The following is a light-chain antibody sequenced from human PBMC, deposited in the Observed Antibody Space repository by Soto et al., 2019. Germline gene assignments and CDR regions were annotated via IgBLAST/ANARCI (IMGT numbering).Light chain of an antibody. J-gene: IGKJ1*01. Sequence: DIQMTQSPSSLSASVGDRVTITCRTSQSTGSYLNWYQQKPGKAPKLLIYGASSLQSGVPSRFSGSGSGTDFILTISSLQPEDFATYYCQQSYSTPWTFGQGTKVEVK. CDR3: QQSYSTPWT. V-gene: IGKV1-39*01. CDR1: QSTGSY. CDR2: GAS.